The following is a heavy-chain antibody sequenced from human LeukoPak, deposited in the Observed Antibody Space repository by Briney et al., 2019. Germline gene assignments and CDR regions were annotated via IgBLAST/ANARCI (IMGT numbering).Heavy chain of an antibody. D-gene: IGHD6-13*01. Sequence: SETLSLTCAVYGGSFSGYYWSWIRQPAGKGLEWIGRIYTSGSTNCNPSLKSRVTISVDTSKNQFSLKLSSVTAADTAVYYCARGVMGSSWSHYYYYGMDVWGQGTTVTVSS. CDR3: ARGVMGSSWSHYYYYGMDV. V-gene: IGHV4-59*10. CDR1: GGSFSGYY. J-gene: IGHJ6*02. CDR2: IYTSGST.